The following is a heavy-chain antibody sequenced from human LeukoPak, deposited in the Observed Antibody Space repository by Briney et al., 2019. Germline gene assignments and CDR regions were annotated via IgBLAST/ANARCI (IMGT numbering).Heavy chain of an antibody. D-gene: IGHD2-15*01. CDR2: INPSGGST. CDR1: GYTFTSYY. J-gene: IGHJ6*02. CDR3: ARDYSRRDYYYGMDV. V-gene: IGHV1-46*01. Sequence: ASVKVSCKASGYTFTSYYMHWVRQAPGQGLEWMGIINPSGGSTSYAQKFQGRVTMTRDTSTSTVYMELSSLRSEDTAVYYCARDYSRRDYYYGMDVWGQGTTVIVSS.